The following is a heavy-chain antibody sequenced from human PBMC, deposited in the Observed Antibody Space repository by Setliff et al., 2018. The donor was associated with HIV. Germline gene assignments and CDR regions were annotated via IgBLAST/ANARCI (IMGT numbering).Heavy chain of an antibody. V-gene: IGHV1-18*01. CDR1: GYMFIAYG. CDR2: IGPYNGRT. J-gene: IGHJ3*02. Sequence: ASVKVSCKTSGYMFIAYGMSWVRRAPGQGLEWMGWIGPYNGRTEYAQEFQGRVTVTRDTSINTAYVELNSLKSDDTAVYYCARDYLHVFDIWGQGTMVTVSS. CDR3: ARDYLHVFDI.